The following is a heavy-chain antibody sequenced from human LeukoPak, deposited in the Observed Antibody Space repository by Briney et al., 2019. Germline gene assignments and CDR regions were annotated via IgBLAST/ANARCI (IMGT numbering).Heavy chain of an antibody. CDR2: ISGGGGST. Sequence: GGTLRLSCAASGFSFSSYGMSWVRQAPGKGLEWVSGISGGGGSTYYTDSVKGRFTISRDNSKNTLYLQMNSLRAEDTAVYYCASLDNWGQGTLVTVSS. J-gene: IGHJ4*02. V-gene: IGHV3-23*01. CDR3: ASLDN. CDR1: GFSFSSYG.